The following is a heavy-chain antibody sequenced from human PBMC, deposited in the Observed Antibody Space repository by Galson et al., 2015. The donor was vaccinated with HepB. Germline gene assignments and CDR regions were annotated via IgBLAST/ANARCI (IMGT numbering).Heavy chain of an antibody. Sequence: SVKVSCKASGYTFTSYGISWVRQAPGQGLEWMGWISAYNGNTNYPQKLQGRVTMTTDTSTSTAYMELRSLRSDDTAVYYCARDLVGELDRPTTWFDPWGQGTLVTVSS. V-gene: IGHV1-18*04. CDR2: ISAYNGNT. CDR3: ARDLVGELDRPTTWFDP. J-gene: IGHJ5*02. D-gene: IGHD1-1*01. CDR1: GYTFTSYG.